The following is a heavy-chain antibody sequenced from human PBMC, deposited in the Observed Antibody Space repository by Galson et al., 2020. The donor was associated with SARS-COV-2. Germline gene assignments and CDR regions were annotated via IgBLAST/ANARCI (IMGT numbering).Heavy chain of an antibody. CDR3: ASYITMVRGVSKWLDP. CDR1: GGSVSSGSYY. Sequence: SETLSLTCTVSGGSVSSGSYYWSWIRQPPGKGLEWIGYIYYSGSTNYNPSLKSRVTISVDTSKNQFSLKLSSVTAADTAVYYCASYITMVRGVSKWLDPWGQGTLVTVSS. J-gene: IGHJ5*02. V-gene: IGHV4-61*01. D-gene: IGHD3-10*01. CDR2: IYYSGST.